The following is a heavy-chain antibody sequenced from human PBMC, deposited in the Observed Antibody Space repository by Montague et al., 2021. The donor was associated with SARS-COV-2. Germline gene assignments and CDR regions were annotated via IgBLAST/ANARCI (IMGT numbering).Heavy chain of an antibody. Sequence: SETLSLTCTVSGGSISSYYWSWIRQLPGKGLEWIGYIYYSGSTNYNSSLKSRVTISVDTSKYQFSLKLSSVTAADTAVYYCARTYYYGSVVWFDPWGQGTLVTVSS. CDR3: ARTYYYGSVVWFDP. CDR2: IYYSGST. J-gene: IGHJ5*02. D-gene: IGHD3-10*01. V-gene: IGHV4-59*08. CDR1: GGSISSYY.